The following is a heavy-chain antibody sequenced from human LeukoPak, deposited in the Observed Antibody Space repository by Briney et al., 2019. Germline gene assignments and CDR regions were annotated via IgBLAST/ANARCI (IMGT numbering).Heavy chain of an antibody. Sequence: GGSLRLSCAASGFTFSNHWMHWVRQVPGKGPVWVSRVDGGGSSTRYAASVKGRFSISRDNAKSTLYLQMNSLIVEDTAVYYCARGPGSSGGAYVGDYWGHGTLVTVSS. V-gene: IGHV3-74*01. CDR3: ARGPGSSGGAYVGDY. J-gene: IGHJ4*01. D-gene: IGHD6-19*01. CDR2: VDGGGSST. CDR1: GFTFSNHW.